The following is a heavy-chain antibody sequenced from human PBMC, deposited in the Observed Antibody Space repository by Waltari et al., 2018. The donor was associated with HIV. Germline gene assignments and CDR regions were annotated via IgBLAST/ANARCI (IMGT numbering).Heavy chain of an antibody. Sequence: QVQLVQSGAEVKKPGASVKVSCKASGYTFTTYDINWVRQATGQGLGRMGWINPNSGNTAYAKNFQVRSTRTRNTSISTAYMELSSLRSEDTAVYYCARNSVATRYVDYWGQGTPVTVSS. J-gene: IGHJ4*02. CDR1: GYTFTTYD. V-gene: IGHV1-8*01. CDR3: ARNSVATRYVDY. CDR2: INPNSGNT. D-gene: IGHD5-12*01.